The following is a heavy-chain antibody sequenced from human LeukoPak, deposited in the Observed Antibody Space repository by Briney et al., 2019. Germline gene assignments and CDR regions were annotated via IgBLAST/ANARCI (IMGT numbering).Heavy chain of an antibody. V-gene: IGHV1-8*01. CDR1: GYTFTSYD. D-gene: IGHD6-13*01. J-gene: IGHJ5*02. CDR3: ARGRPRQSFNQAAAGPYNWFDP. Sequence: ASVKVSCKASGYTFTSYDINWVRQATGQGLEWMGWMNPNSGNTGYAQKFQGRVTMTRNTSISTAYMELSSLRSEDTAVYYCARGRPRQSFNQAAAGPYNWFDPWGQGTLVTVSS. CDR2: MNPNSGNT.